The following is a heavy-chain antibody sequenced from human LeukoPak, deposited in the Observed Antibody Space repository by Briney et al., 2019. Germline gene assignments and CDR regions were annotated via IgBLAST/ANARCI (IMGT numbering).Heavy chain of an antibody. V-gene: IGHV1-69*06. Sequence: GASVKVSCKASGYTFTNNYIHWVRQAPGQGLEWMGGIIPIFGTANYAQKFQGRVTITADKSTSTAYMELSSLRSEDTAVYYCGMATIIDYYYYYMGVWGKGTTVTVSS. CDR3: GMATIIDYYYYYMGV. CDR2: IIPIFGTA. D-gene: IGHD5-24*01. CDR1: GYTFTNNY. J-gene: IGHJ6*03.